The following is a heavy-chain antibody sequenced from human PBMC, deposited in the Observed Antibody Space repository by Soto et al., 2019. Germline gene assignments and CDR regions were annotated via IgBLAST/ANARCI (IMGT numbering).Heavy chain of an antibody. CDR3: ARLYYDSSGPFDY. J-gene: IGHJ4*02. CDR1: GGSMSSYY. CDR2: IYYSGST. D-gene: IGHD3-22*01. Sequence: PSETLSLTCTVSGGSMSSYYWSWIRQPPGKGLEWIGYIYYSGSTNYNPSLKSRVTISVDTSKNQFSLKLSSVTAADTAVYYCARLYYDSSGPFDYWGQGTRGTVSS. V-gene: IGHV4-59*01.